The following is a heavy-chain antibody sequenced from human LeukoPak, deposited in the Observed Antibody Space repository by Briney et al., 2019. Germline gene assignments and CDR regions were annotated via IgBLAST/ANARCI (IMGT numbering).Heavy chain of an antibody. CDR3: ARSDGYNFQH. CDR2: IYPADSDI. V-gene: IGHV5-51*01. CDR1: GSRFTSYW. D-gene: IGHD5-24*01. Sequence: GESLKISCKGSGSRFTSYWIAWVRQMPGKGPEWMGIIYPADSDIRYGPSFQGQVTISADKSISTAYVQWSSLKASDTAMYYCARSDGYNFQHWGQGTLVTVSS. J-gene: IGHJ1*01.